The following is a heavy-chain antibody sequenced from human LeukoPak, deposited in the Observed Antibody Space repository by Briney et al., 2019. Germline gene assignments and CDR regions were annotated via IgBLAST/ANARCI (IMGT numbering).Heavy chain of an antibody. J-gene: IGHJ4*02. CDR2: ISSSSSYI. Sequence: GGSLRLSCAASGFTFSSYSMNWVRQAPGKGLEWVSSISSSSSYIYYADSVKGRFTISRDNAKNSLYLQMNSLRAEDTAVDYCARGHASSGYYFSDYWGQGTLVTVSS. V-gene: IGHV3-21*01. CDR1: GFTFSSYS. CDR3: ARGHASSGYYFSDY. D-gene: IGHD3-22*01.